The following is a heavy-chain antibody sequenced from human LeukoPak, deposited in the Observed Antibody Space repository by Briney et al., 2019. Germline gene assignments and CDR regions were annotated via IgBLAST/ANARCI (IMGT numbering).Heavy chain of an antibody. CDR3: ARAHLGGSNGLDV. J-gene: IGHJ6*02. Sequence: SETLSLTCTVSGASVNSNGFYWSWIRQPPGEGLEVIGYIFYNGSTIYNPSLKSRVTMSVDTSKNQFSLRLSSVLAADTAVYYCARAHLGGSNGLDVWGQGTTVTVAS. CDR1: GASVNSNGFY. D-gene: IGHD3-16*01. CDR2: IFYNGST. V-gene: IGHV4-61*08.